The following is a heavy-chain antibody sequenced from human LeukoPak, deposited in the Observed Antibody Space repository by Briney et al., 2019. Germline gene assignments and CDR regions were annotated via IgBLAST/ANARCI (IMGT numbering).Heavy chain of an antibody. CDR3: ARDQWYSSSDF. Sequence: PGGSLRLSFAASGFTFNIYSMTWVRQAPGKGLEWVANIKKDGSEKYYVDSVKGRFTISRDNAKNSLYLQMNSLRAEDTAVYYCARDQWYSSSDFWGQGTLVTVSS. V-gene: IGHV3-7*01. CDR2: IKKDGSEK. D-gene: IGHD6-6*01. J-gene: IGHJ4*02. CDR1: GFTFNIYS.